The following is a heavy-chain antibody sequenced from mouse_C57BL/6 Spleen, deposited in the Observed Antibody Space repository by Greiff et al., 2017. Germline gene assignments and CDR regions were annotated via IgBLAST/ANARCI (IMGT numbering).Heavy chain of an antibody. Sequence: VKLMESGPGLVAPSQSLSITCTVSGFSLTSYAISWVRQPPGKGLEWLGVIWTGGGTNYNSALKSRLSISKDNSKSQVFLKMNSLQTDDTARYYCARNGDFYYGNPYYFDYWGQGTTLTVSS. J-gene: IGHJ2*01. CDR1: GFSLTSYA. CDR2: IWTGGGT. V-gene: IGHV2-9-1*01. D-gene: IGHD2-1*01. CDR3: ARNGDFYYGNPYYFDY.